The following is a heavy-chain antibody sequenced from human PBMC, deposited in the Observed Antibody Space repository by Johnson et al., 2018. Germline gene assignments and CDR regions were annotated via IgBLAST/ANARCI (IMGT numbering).Heavy chain of an antibody. CDR3: AKDVGGFHKWECFQD. Sequence: VQLVESGGGLVQPGGSLRLSCAASGFTFKKFVMSWVRQAPGKGLEGVSTIGGHDDAIGSADSFYAESVKGRFTISRENSKNTLYLQMNSTRVEDSAIYYCAKDVGGFHKWECFQDWGQGTLVTVSS. CDR2: IGGHDDAIGSADS. V-gene: IGHV3-23*04. CDR1: GFTFKKFV. J-gene: IGHJ1*01. D-gene: IGHD2-15*01.